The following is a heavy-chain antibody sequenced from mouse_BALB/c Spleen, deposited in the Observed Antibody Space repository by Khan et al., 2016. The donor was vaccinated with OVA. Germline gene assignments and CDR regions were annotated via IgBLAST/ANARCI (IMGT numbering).Heavy chain of an antibody. CDR2: INPHFGKT. Sequence: EVKLVESGPELVKPGASVKISCKASGYSFTGYFMHWVMQSHGKSLEWIGRINPHFGKTFYNQKFVDKATLTVDESSSTAHLELRSLASEDSAVYYCARSYGSDVDYWGQGTTLTVSS. J-gene: IGHJ2*01. V-gene: IGHV1-20*02. CDR1: GYSFTGYF. CDR3: ARSYGSDVDY. D-gene: IGHD1-1*01.